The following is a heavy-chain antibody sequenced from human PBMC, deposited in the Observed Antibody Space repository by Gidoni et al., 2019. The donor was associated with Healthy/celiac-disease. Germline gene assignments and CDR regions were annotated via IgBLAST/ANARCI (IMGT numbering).Heavy chain of an antibody. D-gene: IGHD4-17*01. CDR2: IYYSGST. J-gene: IGHJ4*02. CDR3: ARRHDYGGNSGFDY. CDR1: GGSISSSSYY. V-gene: IGHV4-39*01. Sequence: QLQLQESGPGLVKPSETLSLTCTVSGGSISSSSYYWGWIRQPPGKGLEWIGSIYYSGSTYYNPSLKSRVTISVDTSKNQFSLKLSSVTAADTAVYYCARRHDYGGNSGFDYWGQGTLVTVSS.